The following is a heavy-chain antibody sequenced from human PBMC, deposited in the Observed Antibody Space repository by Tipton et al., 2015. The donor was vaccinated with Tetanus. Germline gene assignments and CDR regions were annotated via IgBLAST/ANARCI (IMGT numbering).Heavy chain of an antibody. D-gene: IGHD6-19*01. CDR2: ISDSGGST. J-gene: IGHJ4*02. CDR1: GFTFSTYA. V-gene: IGHV3-23*01. Sequence: GSLRLSCAASGFTFSTYAMTWVRQAPGKGLEWVSAISDSGGSTYYGDSVKGRFTISRDNSKNMLYLQMNSLRAEDTAVYYCAKDGGTSGWYIHFDYWGQGTLVTVSS. CDR3: AKDGGTSGWYIHFDY.